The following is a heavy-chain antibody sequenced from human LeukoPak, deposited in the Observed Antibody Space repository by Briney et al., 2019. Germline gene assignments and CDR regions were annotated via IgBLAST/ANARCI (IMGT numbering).Heavy chain of an antibody. CDR3: ARSKGSSFRSPFDY. D-gene: IGHD6-6*01. V-gene: IGHV3-21*01. CDR2: ISSSSSYI. J-gene: IGHJ4*02. Sequence: PGGSLRLSCAASGFTFSSYSMNWVRQAPGKGLEWVSSISSSSSYIYYADSVKGRLTISRDNAKNSLYLQMNSLRAEDTAVYYCARSKGSSFRSPFDYWGQGTLVTVSS. CDR1: GFTFSSYS.